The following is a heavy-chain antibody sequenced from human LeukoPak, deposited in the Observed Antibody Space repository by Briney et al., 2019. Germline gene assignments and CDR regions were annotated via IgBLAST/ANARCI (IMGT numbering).Heavy chain of an antibody. V-gene: IGHV3-53*01. CDR3: ARVWLGPMVRGEPENFDY. Sequence: GGSLRLSCAASGFTVSSNYMSWVRQAPGKGREWGSIIYSGGSTYYADSVKGRFTISRDNSKNTLYLQMNSLRAEDTAVYYCARVWLGPMVRGEPENFDYWGQGTLVTVSS. CDR1: GFTVSSNY. CDR2: IYSGGST. D-gene: IGHD3-10*01. J-gene: IGHJ4*02.